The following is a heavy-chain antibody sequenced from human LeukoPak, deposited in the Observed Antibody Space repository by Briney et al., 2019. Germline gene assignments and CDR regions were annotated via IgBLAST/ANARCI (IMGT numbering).Heavy chain of an antibody. D-gene: IGHD3-3*01. CDR2: IYYSGST. Sequence: RPSETLSLTCTVSGGSISSGGYYWSWVRQHPGKGLEWIGYIYYSGSTYYNPSLKSRVTISVDTSKNQFSLKLSSVTAADTAVYYCARAQRDYDFWSGSYYYGMDVWGQGTTVTVSS. CDR3: ARAQRDYDFWSGSYYYGMDV. V-gene: IGHV4-31*03. J-gene: IGHJ6*02. CDR1: GGSISSGGYY.